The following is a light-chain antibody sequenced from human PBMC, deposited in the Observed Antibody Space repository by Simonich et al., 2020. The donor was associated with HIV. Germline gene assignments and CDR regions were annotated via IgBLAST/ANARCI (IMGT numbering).Light chain of an antibody. V-gene: IGKV4-1*01. CDR3: QQRSNWLT. J-gene: IGKJ4*01. CDR1: QSVLYSSNTKNY. CDR2: WAS. Sequence: DIVMTQSPDSLAVSLGERATINCKSSQSVLYSSNTKNYLAWYKQKPGQPPKLLIYWASTRESGVPDRFSGSGSGTDFTLTSSSLQAEDVAVYYCQQRSNWLTFGGGTKVEIK.